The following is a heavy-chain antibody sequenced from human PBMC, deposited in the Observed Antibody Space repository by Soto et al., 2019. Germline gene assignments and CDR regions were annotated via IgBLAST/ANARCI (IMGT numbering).Heavy chain of an antibody. CDR3: AREVHSSATGSTR. CDR2: IYYSGST. V-gene: IGHV4-30-4*01. J-gene: IGHJ4*02. D-gene: IGHD6-25*01. Sequence: SETLTLTCTGSGGSISSGDYYWSWIRQPPGKGLEWIGYIYYSGSTYYNPSLKSRVTIAVDTSKNQFSLQLSSVTAADTAVYYCAREVHSSATGSTRWGQGTLVTVSS. CDR1: GGSISSGDYY.